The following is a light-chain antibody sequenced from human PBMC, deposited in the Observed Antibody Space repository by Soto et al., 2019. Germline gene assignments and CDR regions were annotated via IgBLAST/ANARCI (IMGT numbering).Light chain of an antibody. CDR1: HDVDIY. CDR2: DAS. CDR3: QQRKYLPPLT. J-gene: IGKJ5*01. V-gene: IGKV3-11*01. Sequence: EAVLTQSPATLSLSPGETATLSCRASHDVDIYVAWYQQKPGQAPRILIYDASNRATGIPARFSGSGSGTDFTITISSLEPEDFAVYDGQQRKYLPPLTFGQGTRME.